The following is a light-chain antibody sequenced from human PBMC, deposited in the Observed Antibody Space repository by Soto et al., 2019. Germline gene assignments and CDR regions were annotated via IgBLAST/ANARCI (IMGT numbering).Light chain of an antibody. CDR2: INNDGSH. CDR3: QTWGTGMV. CDR1: SGHSTYV. Sequence: QPVLTQSPSASASLGASVKLTCTLSSGHSTYVIAWHQQQPEKGPRYLMTINNDGSHNKGDGIPDRFSGSSSGAERYLTISSLQSEDEADYYCQTWGTGMVFGGGTKVTVL. V-gene: IGLV4-69*01. J-gene: IGLJ2*01.